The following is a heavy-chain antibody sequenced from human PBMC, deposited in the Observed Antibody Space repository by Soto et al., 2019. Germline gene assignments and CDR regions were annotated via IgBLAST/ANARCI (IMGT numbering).Heavy chain of an antibody. Sequence: SETLSLTCTVSGGSISSYYWSWIRQPPGKGLEWIGEMWPSGGTTYNPSLQNRVTISVDNSKNHLSLTLTSVTAADTAIYYCARCLHCSNGGRFDPWGQGALVTVSS. D-gene: IGHD2-8*01. J-gene: IGHJ5*02. V-gene: IGHV4-4*09. CDR3: ARCLHCSNGGRFDP. CDR1: GGSISSYY. CDR2: MWPSGGT.